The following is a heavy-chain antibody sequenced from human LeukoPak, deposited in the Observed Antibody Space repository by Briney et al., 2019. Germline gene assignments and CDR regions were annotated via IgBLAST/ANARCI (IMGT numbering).Heavy chain of an antibody. CDR2: ISGSGGST. Sequence: GGSLRLSCAASGFTFSSYAMSWVRQAPGKGPEWVSAISGSGGSTYYADSVKGRFTISRDNSKNTLYLQMNSLRAEDTAVYYCARDSWGQQTIWGQGTMVTVSS. CDR1: GFTFSSYA. V-gene: IGHV3-23*01. D-gene: IGHD6-13*01. CDR3: ARDSWGQQTI. J-gene: IGHJ3*02.